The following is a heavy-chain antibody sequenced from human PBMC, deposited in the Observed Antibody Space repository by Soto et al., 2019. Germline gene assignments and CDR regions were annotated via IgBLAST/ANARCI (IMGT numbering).Heavy chain of an antibody. CDR2: IWYDGSYK. CDR3: ARGLPLSWHTSSLNSLGMDV. D-gene: IGHD6-6*01. J-gene: IGHJ6*02. CDR1: GFTFNTYG. Sequence: QVQLVESGGGVVQPGRSLRLSCAASGFTFNTYGMHWVRQAPGKGLEWVAIIWYDGSYKYYADSVKGRFTISRDNSKNTLYLQMNSLRAEDTAVYYCARGLPLSWHTSSLNSLGMDVWGQGTTVTVSS. V-gene: IGHV3-33*01.